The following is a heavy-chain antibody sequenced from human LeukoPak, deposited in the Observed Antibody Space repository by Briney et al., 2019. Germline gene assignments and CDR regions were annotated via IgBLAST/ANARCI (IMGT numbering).Heavy chain of an antibody. CDR2: IRYDGSNK. D-gene: IGHD3-10*01. CDR1: GFTFSSYG. CDR3: ATGSFDY. Sequence: GGSLRLSCAASGFTFSSYGMHWVRQAPGKGLEWVAFIRYDGSNKYYADSVKGQFTISRDNAKNSLYLQMNSLRAEDTAVYYCATGSFDYWGQGTLVTVSS. J-gene: IGHJ4*02. V-gene: IGHV3-30*02.